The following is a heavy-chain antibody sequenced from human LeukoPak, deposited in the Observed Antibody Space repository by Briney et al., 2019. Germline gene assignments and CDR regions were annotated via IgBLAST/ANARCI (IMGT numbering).Heavy chain of an antibody. CDR1: GFTFSSYS. CDR3: ARGLRYFDWTDAFDI. V-gene: IGHV3-21*01. Sequence: KPGGSLRLSCAASGFTFSSYSMNWVRQAPGKGLEWVSSISSSSSYIYYADSVKGRFTISRDNAKNSLYLQMNSLRAEDTAVYYCARGLRYFDWTDAFDIWGQGTMVTVSS. D-gene: IGHD3-9*01. CDR2: ISSSSSYI. J-gene: IGHJ3*02.